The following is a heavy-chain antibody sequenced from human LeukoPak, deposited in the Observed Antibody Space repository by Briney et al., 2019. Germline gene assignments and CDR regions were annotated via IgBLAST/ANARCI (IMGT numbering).Heavy chain of an antibody. V-gene: IGHV4-31*03. CDR1: GGSIISGGYY. Sequence: PSETLSLTCTVSGGSIISGGYYWSWIREHPGKGLEWIGYIYYSGSTYYNPSLKSRVTISVDTSKNQFSLKLSSVTAADTAVYYCASMVRGAPPDYWGQGTLVTVSS. CDR2: IYYSGST. D-gene: IGHD3-10*01. CDR3: ASMVRGAPPDY. J-gene: IGHJ4*02.